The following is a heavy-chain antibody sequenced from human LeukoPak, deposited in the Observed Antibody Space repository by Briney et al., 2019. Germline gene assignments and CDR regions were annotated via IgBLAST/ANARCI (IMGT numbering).Heavy chain of an antibody. J-gene: IGHJ4*02. Sequence: SETLSLTCTVSGGSISSYYWSWIRQPPGKGLEWIGRIYTSGSTNYNPSLKSRVTMSVDTSKNQFSLKLGSVTAADTAVYYCARVGRHYGSGSYAGFWGLGTLVTVSS. V-gene: IGHV4-4*07. CDR1: GGSISSYY. CDR3: ARVGRHYGSGSYAGF. CDR2: IYTSGST. D-gene: IGHD3-10*01.